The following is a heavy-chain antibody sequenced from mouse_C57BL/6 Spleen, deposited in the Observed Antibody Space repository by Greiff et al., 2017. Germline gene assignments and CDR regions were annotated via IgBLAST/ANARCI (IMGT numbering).Heavy chain of an antibody. J-gene: IGHJ3*01. D-gene: IGHD4-1*02. CDR2: IYPGDGDT. Sequence: QVQLQQSGAELVKPGASVKISCNASGYAFSSYWMYWVKPRPGKGLEWIGQIYPGDGDTNYTGQFKGKATLTADKSSSTAYMQLSSLTSEDSAVYFCARDSNWDVAYWGQGTLVTVSA. V-gene: IGHV1-80*01. CDR3: ARDSNWDVAY. CDR1: GYAFSSYW.